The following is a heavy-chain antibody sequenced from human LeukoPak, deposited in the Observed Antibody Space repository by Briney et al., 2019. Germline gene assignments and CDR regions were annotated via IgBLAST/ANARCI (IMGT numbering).Heavy chain of an antibody. CDR3: GGYHY. Sequence: GGSLRLSCAASGFTFSSYWMSWVRQAPGKGLEWVAVISYDGTNKYYADSVKGRFTISRDNSKNTPYLQMNSLRAEDTAVYYCGGYHYWGQGTLVTVSS. CDR2: ISYDGTNK. D-gene: IGHD6-13*01. V-gene: IGHV3-30*03. CDR1: GFTFSSYW. J-gene: IGHJ4*02.